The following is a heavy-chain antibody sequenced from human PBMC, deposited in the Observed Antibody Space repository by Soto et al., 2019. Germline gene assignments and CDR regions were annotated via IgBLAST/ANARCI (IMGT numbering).Heavy chain of an antibody. CDR1: GGSVSSGGYF. J-gene: IGHJ5*02. CDR3: AREEGYSYGYGIHNWFDP. D-gene: IGHD5-18*01. Sequence: PSETLSLTCTVSGGSVSSGGYFWSWIRQSPGKGLEWIGHIYNTVSTYGNPSLKSRLIISVDTSKNQFSLKLNSVTAADTAVYYCAREEGYSYGYGIHNWFDPWGQGTLVTVSS. CDR2: IYNTVST. V-gene: IGHV4-30-4*08.